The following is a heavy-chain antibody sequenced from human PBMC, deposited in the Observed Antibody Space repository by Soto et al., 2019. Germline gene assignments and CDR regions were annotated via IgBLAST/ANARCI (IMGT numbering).Heavy chain of an antibody. V-gene: IGHV3-23*01. D-gene: IGHD4-4*01. J-gene: IGHJ4*02. CDR2: ISARGGSS. CDR1: GFSFSSYA. CDR3: AKGSIEYSASVDN. Sequence: DVQLLESGGGLVQPGGSLRLSCAASGFSFSSYAMVWVRQAPGKGLEWVSVISARGGSSYFADSVKGRFTISRDNSKNVLSLEMNSLRAEDTAIYVCAKGSIEYSASVDNWGQGTLVLCSS.